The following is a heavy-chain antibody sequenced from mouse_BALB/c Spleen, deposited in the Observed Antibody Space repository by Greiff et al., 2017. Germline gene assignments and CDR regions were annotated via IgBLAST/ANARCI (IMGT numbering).Heavy chain of an antibody. CDR1: GYTFTSYV. J-gene: IGHJ2*01. D-gene: IGHD1-1*01. CDR2: INPYNDGT. CDR3: ARGNYYGSSYFDY. V-gene: IGHV1-14*01. Sequence: VQLQQSGPELVKPGASVKMSCKASGYTFTSYVMHWVKQKPGQGLEWIGYINPYNDGTKYNEKFKGKATLTSDKSSSTAYMELSSLTSEDSAVYYCARGNYYGSSYFDYWGQGTTRTVSS.